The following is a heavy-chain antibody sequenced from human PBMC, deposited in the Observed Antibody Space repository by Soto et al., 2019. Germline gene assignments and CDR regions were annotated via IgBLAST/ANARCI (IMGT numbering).Heavy chain of an antibody. V-gene: IGHV3-21*01. Sequence: EVQLVESGGGLVEPGGSLRLSCAASGFTFSSYSMNWVRQAPGKGLEWVSSISSSSSYIYYADSVKGRFTISRDNAKNSLYLQMNSLRAEDTAVYYCARRGYSGSYPLDYWGQGTLVTVSS. CDR2: ISSSSSYI. CDR3: ARRGYSGSYPLDY. CDR1: GFTFSSYS. D-gene: IGHD1-26*01. J-gene: IGHJ4*02.